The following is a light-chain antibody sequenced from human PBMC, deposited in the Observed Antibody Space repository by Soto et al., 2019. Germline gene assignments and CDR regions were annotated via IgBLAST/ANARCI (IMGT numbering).Light chain of an antibody. Sequence: IQMTQSPAALSASVGDRVTIACRASQNIMTYLNWYQQKPGKAPNLLIHSASSLQSGVPSRFGGSGSGTDFTLTISSLHPDDVATYFCQQSYSVVYTFGQGTKLEL. CDR1: QNIMTY. CDR2: SAS. CDR3: QQSYSVVYT. V-gene: IGKV1-39*01. J-gene: IGKJ2*01.